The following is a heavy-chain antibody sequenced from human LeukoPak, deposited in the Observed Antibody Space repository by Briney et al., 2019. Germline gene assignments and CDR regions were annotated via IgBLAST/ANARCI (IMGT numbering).Heavy chain of an antibody. CDR3: AKDMTIYSTSWYEYFQH. Sequence: GGSLRLSCAASGFTFSSYAMSWVRQAPGKGLEWVSAISGSDGSTYYADSVKGRFTISRDNSKNTVYLQVNSLRAEDTAVYYCAKDMTIYSTSWYEYFQHWGQGTLVTVFS. J-gene: IGHJ1*01. D-gene: IGHD6-13*01. CDR2: ISGSDGST. CDR1: GFTFSSYA. V-gene: IGHV3-23*01.